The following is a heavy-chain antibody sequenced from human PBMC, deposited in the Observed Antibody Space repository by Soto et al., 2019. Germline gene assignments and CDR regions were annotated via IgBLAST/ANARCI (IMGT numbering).Heavy chain of an antibody. Sequence: EVQLVESGGGLVQPGGSLRLSCAASGFTFSNYWMYWVRQAPGKGLEWVSRINSDGSVSSYADSVKGRLTISRDNVKNTLYLQMDSLRAEDTAVYYCARGDCVGGTCYTLAGSLYYYIDVWGKGTTVTVFS. CDR1: GFTFSNYW. CDR2: INSDGSVS. CDR3: ARGDCVGGTCYTLAGSLYYYIDV. D-gene: IGHD2-15*01. J-gene: IGHJ6*03. V-gene: IGHV3-74*02.